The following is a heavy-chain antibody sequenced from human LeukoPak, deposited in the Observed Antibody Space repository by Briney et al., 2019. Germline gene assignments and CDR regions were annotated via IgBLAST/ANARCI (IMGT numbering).Heavy chain of an antibody. J-gene: IGHJ5*02. Sequence: SETLSLTCTVSGGSIRSDYCSWIWQPPPEGLGWVGRIYTSGSTNYNPSLKSRVTMSVDTSKNQFSLKLTSVTAADTAVYYCARDRYDSVYNWFDPWGQGTLVTVSS. CDR2: IYTSGST. CDR3: ARDRYDSVYNWFDP. CDR1: GGSIRSDY. V-gene: IGHV4-4*07. D-gene: IGHD3-22*01.